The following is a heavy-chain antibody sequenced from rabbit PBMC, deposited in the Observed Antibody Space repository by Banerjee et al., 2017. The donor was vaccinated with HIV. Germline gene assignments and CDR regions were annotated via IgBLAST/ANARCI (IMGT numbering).Heavy chain of an antibody. J-gene: IGHJ4*01. CDR2: IYAGSDRAT. V-gene: IGHV1S40*01. CDR1: GFSFSTSYY. Sequence: QQLVESGGGLVKPGASLTLTCNASGFSFSTSYYMCWVRQAPGKGLEWIGCIYAGSDRATYYATWAKGRFTLSTTSSTTVTLQMTSLTAADTATYFCARDLAGVIGWNFNLWGPGTLVTVS. CDR3: ARDLAGVIGWNFNL. D-gene: IGHD4-1*01.